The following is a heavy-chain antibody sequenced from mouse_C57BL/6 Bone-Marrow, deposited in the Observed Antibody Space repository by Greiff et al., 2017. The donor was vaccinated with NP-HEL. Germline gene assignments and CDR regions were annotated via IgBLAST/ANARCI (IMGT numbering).Heavy chain of an antibody. J-gene: IGHJ3*01. CDR3: ARVSAMVEGCAC. D-gene: IGHD2-2*01. Sequence: VQLQQPGAELVRPGTSVKLSCKASGYTFTSYWMHWVKQRPGQGLEWIGVIDPSDSYTNYNQKFKGKATLTVDTSSSTAYMQLSSLTSEDSAVYGGARVSAMVEGCACGGGGSLGGVSA. CDR1: GYTFTSYW. V-gene: IGHV1-59*01. CDR2: IDPSDSYT.